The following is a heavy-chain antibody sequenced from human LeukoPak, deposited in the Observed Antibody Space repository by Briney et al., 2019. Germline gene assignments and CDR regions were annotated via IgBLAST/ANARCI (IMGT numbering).Heavy chain of an antibody. Sequence: GGSLRLSCAASGFTFSSYSMNWVRQAPGKGLEWVSSISSSSSYIYYADSVKGRFTISRDNAKNSLYLQMNSLRAEDTAVYYCARARGEEAFDIWGQGTMVTVSS. CDR3: ARARGEEAFDI. V-gene: IGHV3-21*01. J-gene: IGHJ3*02. CDR2: ISSSSSYI. CDR1: GFTFSSYS. D-gene: IGHD3-10*01.